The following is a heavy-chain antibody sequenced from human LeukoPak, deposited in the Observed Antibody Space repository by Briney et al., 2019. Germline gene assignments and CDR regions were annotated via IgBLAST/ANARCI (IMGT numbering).Heavy chain of an antibody. Sequence: GGSLRLSCAASGFTFSSYAMSWVRQAPGKGLEWVSAISGSGGSTYYADSVKGRFTISGDNSKNTLYLQMNSLRAEDTAVYYCAKDPRHGGYGYYFDYWGQGTLVTVSS. J-gene: IGHJ4*02. CDR1: GFTFSSYA. D-gene: IGHD5-12*01. CDR2: ISGSGGST. V-gene: IGHV3-23*01. CDR3: AKDPRHGGYGYYFDY.